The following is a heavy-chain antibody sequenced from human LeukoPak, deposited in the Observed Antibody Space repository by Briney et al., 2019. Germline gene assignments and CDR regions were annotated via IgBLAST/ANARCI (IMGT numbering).Heavy chain of an antibody. Sequence: GGSLRLSCAASGFTFSSYRMHWVRQAPGKGLEWVAVISYDGSNKYYADSVKGRFTISRDNSKNTLYLQMNSLRAEDTAVYYCAKGPSSQTPNDAFDIWGQGTMVTVSS. CDR1: GFTFSSYR. V-gene: IGHV3-30*18. CDR2: ISYDGSNK. J-gene: IGHJ3*02. D-gene: IGHD6-13*01. CDR3: AKGPSSQTPNDAFDI.